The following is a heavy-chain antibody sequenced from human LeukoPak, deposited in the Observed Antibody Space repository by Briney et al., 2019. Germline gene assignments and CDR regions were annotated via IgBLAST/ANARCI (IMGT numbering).Heavy chain of an antibody. CDR1: GFTFSSYW. CDR3: ARHLATSGSYPLDY. V-gene: IGHV3-74*01. Sequence: PGGSLRLSCAASGFTFSSYWMHWVRQAPGKGLVWVSRIKSDGSTNYADSAKGRFTISRDNSKNTVYLQMNSLRVEDTAVYHCARHLATSGSYPLDYWGQGTPVTVSS. CDR2: IKSDGST. D-gene: IGHD2-15*01. J-gene: IGHJ4*02.